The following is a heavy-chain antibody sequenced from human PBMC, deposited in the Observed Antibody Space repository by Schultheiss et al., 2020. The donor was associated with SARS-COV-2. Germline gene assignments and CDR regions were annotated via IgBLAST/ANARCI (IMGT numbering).Heavy chain of an antibody. CDR2: IYYSGST. J-gene: IGHJ3*02. CDR3: ARSSGRLWFGELSFSFDI. CDR1: GGSLTSGHYY. D-gene: IGHD3-10*01. Sequence: SETLSLTCTVSGGSLTSGHYYWGWIRQPPGKGLEWIGSIYYSGSTYYNPSLKSRVTISLDTSKNQFSLKLSSVTAADTAVYYCARSSGRLWFGELSFSFDIWGQGTMVTVSS. V-gene: IGHV4-39*07.